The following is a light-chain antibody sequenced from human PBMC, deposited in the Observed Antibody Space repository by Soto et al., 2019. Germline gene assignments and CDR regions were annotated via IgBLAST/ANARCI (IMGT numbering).Light chain of an antibody. CDR1: SSDIGLYNY. J-gene: IGLJ1*01. Sequence: QSALTQPASVSGSPGQSITISCTGTSSDIGLYNYVSWYQQHPGKAPKLIIFEVSNRPSGVSKRFSGSKSGNTASLTISGLQAEDEADYYCSSFTGSSTLVFGSGTKVTVL. CDR2: EVS. CDR3: SSFTGSSTLV. V-gene: IGLV2-14*01.